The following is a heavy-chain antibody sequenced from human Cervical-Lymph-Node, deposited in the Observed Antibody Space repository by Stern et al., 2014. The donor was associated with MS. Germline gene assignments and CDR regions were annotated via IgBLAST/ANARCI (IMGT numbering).Heavy chain of an antibody. CDR3: ATRNIGTRGY. CDR2: IYSGGNT. Sequence: EVQLVASEGGLVQPGGSLRLSCAASGFTVSNNYMTWVRQGPGLGLEWVSLIYSGGNTYYADSVKGRFTISRDNSKNTLYLQMNSLRPEDTAVYYCATRNIGTRGYWGQGALVTVSS. D-gene: IGHD6-6*01. J-gene: IGHJ4*02. CDR1: GFTVSNNY. V-gene: IGHV3-66*02.